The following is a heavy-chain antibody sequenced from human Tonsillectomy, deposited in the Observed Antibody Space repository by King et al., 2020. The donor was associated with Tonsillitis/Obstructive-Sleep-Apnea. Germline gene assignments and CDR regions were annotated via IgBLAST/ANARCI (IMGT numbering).Heavy chain of an antibody. CDR2: ISSSSSTI. CDR1: GFIFSSYS. D-gene: IGHD7-27*01. V-gene: IGHV3-48*01. J-gene: IGHJ4*02. Sequence: VQLVESGGGLVQPGGSLRLSCAASGFIFSSYSMIWVRQAPGKGLEWVSYISSSSSTIYYADSVKGRFSISRDNSMDTLYLQMNSLRAEDSALYYWARGRGHLTGDQGFDYWGQGTLVTVSS. CDR3: ARGRGHLTGDQGFDY.